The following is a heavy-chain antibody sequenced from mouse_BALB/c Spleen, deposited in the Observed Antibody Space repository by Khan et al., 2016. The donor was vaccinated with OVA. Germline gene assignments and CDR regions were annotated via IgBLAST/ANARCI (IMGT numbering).Heavy chain of an antibody. CDR3: ARRNYFGYTFAY. CDR1: GYTFTDYY. J-gene: IGHJ3*01. V-gene: IGHV1-77*01. Sequence: QVQLKQSGAELARPGASVKLSCKASGYTFTDYYINWVKQRTGQGLEWIGEISPGSGDTYYNERFKGKAPLTADKSSSTAYMQLSSLTSEASAVYFGARRNYFGYTFAYWGQGTLVTVSA. D-gene: IGHD1-2*01. CDR2: ISPGSGDT.